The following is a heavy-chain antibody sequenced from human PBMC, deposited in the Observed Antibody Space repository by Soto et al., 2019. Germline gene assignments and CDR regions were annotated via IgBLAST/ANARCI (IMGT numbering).Heavy chain of an antibody. Sequence: ASVKVSCKASGYTFTSYPIHWVRQAPGQRLEWMAWINAGNGDTKYSQKFQGRVAISRDTSASTAYMELSSLTSEDTAVYYCARNEDIWGQGTMVTVSS. CDR2: INAGNGDT. V-gene: IGHV1-3*01. CDR1: GYTFTSYP. J-gene: IGHJ3*02. CDR3: ARNEDI. D-gene: IGHD1-1*01.